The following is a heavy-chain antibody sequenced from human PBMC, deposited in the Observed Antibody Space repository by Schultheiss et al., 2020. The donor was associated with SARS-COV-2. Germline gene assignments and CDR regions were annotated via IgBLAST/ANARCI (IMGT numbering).Heavy chain of an antibody. V-gene: IGHV4-59*12. CDR2: SYYSGST. CDR3: ARVTGSGSYYNAVFDY. CDR1: GGSISSYY. J-gene: IGHJ4*02. D-gene: IGHD3-10*01. Sequence: SQTLSLTCAVSGGSISSYYWSWIRQPPGKGLEWIGYSYYSGSTNYNPSLRGRVTISVDTSKNQFSLKLSSVTAADTAVYYCARVTGSGSYYNAVFDYWGQGTLVTVSS.